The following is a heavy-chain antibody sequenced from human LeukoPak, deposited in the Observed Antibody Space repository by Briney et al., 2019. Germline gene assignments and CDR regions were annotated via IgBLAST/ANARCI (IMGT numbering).Heavy chain of an antibody. V-gene: IGHV3-23*01. J-gene: IGHJ6*03. D-gene: IGHD2-2*02. Sequence: GGSLRLSCAASGFTSSSYAMSWVRQAPGEGLEWVSAISGSGGSTYYADSVKGRFTISRDNSKNTLYLQMNSLRAEDTAVYYCAKVFEGYCSSTSCHTFYYYYMDVWGKGTTVTVSS. CDR1: GFTSSSYA. CDR3: AKVFEGYCSSTSCHTFYYYYMDV. CDR2: ISGSGGST.